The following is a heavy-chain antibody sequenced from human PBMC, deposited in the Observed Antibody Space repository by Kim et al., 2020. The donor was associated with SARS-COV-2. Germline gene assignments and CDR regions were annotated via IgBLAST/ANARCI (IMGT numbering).Heavy chain of an antibody. V-gene: IGHV4-39*01. Sequence: TYYTPSPKSRVTISVDTSKNQFSLKLSSVTAADTAVYYCARHSSLTVVHYWGQGTLVTVSS. D-gene: IGHD4-17*01. J-gene: IGHJ4*02. CDR2: T. CDR3: ARHSSLTVVHY.